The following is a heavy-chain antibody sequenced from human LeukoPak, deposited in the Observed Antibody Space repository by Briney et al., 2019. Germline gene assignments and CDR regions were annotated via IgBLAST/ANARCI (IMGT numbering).Heavy chain of an antibody. CDR3: ATGLQLWFDY. V-gene: IGHV1-24*01. J-gene: IGHJ4*02. CDR1: GYTPTELS. D-gene: IGHD5-18*01. CDR2: FDPEDGET. Sequence: AASVKVSCKVSGYTPTELSMHWVRQAPGKGLEWMGGFDPEDGETIYAQKFQGRVTMTEDTSTDTAYMELSSLRSEDTAVYYCATGLQLWFDYWGQGTLVTVSS.